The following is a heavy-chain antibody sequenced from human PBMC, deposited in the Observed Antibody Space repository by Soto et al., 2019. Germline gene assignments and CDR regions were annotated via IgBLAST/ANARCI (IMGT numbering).Heavy chain of an antibody. D-gene: IGHD1-26*01. CDR2: TYYRSKWYY. CDR3: ARGEQYSGRIFDY. J-gene: IGHJ4*01. CDR1: GDSFSSNSVG. Sequence: SQIISCICFITGDSFSSNSVGWSWFRQSPSRGLEWLGRTYYRSKWYYEYAVSLRGRITINPDTSKNQYSLQLNSVTPEDTAVYFCARGEQYSGRIFDYWGQRTLDGVTS. V-gene: IGHV6-1*01.